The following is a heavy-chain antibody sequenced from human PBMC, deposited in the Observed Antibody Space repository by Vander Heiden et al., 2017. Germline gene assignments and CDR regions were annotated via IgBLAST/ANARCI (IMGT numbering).Heavy chain of an antibody. V-gene: IGHV1-2*02. CDR2: INPNSGGT. J-gene: IGHJ4*02. CDR3: ARGGGDYGGNYFDY. D-gene: IGHD4-17*01. Sequence: QVQLVQSGAEVKKPGASVKVSCKASGYTFTGYYLHWVRQAPGQGLEWMGGINPNSGGTNYEQKFQGRVTMTRDTSISTAYMELRRLRSDDTAVYYCARGGGDYGGNYFDYWGQGTLVTVSS. CDR1: GYTFTGYY.